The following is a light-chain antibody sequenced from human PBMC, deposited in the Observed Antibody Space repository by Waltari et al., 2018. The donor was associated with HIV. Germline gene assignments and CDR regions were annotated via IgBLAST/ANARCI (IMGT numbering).Light chain of an antibody. CDR2: EVT. J-gene: IGLJ1*01. CDR3: SSYAGSNNFV. CDR1: SSDVGGYNY. V-gene: IGLV2-8*01. Sequence: QSALTQPPSASGSPGQSVTISCTGTSSDVGGYNYVSWYQQHPGKAPKLMIYEVTKRPSGCPDRVSGSKSGNTASLTVSGLQAEDDADYYCSSYAGSNNFVFGTGTKVTVL.